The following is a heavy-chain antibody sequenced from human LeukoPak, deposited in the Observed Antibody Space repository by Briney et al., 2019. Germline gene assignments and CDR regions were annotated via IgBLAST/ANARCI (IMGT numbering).Heavy chain of an antibody. CDR1: GFTFSSYW. Sequence: GGSLRLSCAASGFTFSSYWMHWVRHAPGKGLVWVSRINSDGSSTSYADSVKGRFTISRDNAKNTLYLQMNSLRAEDTAVYYCARAGSYYYYMDVWGKGTTVTVSS. J-gene: IGHJ6*03. CDR2: INSDGSST. CDR3: ARAGSYYYYMDV. D-gene: IGHD6-19*01. V-gene: IGHV3-74*01.